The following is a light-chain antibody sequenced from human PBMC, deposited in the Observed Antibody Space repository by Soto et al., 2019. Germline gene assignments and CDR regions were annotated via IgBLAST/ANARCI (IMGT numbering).Light chain of an antibody. J-gene: IGKJ5*01. CDR1: QSVSSN. V-gene: IGKV3-20*01. CDR3: QQYGSSVT. Sequence: EIVMTQSPATLSVSPGERATLSCRASQSVSSNLAWYQWKPGQAPRRLIYGASSRATGIPDRFSGSGSGTDFTLTINRLEPEDFAVYYCQQYGSSVTFGEGTRLEIK. CDR2: GAS.